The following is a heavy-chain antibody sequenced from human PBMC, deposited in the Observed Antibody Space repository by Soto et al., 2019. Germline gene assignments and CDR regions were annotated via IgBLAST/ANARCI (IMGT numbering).Heavy chain of an antibody. D-gene: IGHD6-19*01. V-gene: IGHV3-30*18. CDR3: AKDLTPRYSSGWYDPYYYGMDV. CDR2: ISYDGSNK. J-gene: IGHJ6*02. CDR1: GFTFSSYG. Sequence: GGSLRLSCAASGFTFSSYGMHWVRQAPGKGLEWVAVISYDGSNKYYADSVKGRFTISRDNSKNTLYLQMNSLRAEDTAVYYCAKDLTPRYSSGWYDPYYYGMDVWGQGTTVTVSS.